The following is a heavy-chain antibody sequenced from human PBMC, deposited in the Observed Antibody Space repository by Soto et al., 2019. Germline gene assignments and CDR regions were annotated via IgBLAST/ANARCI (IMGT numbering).Heavy chain of an antibody. J-gene: IGHJ6*02. CDR3: ARAFRSYAMDV. CDR1: GFTFSGSP. D-gene: IGHD2-21*01. Sequence: QVQLVESGGGVVQPGRSLRLSCEASGFTFSGSPMHWVRQAPGKGLEWVAVISYDGSNKYYGDSVKGRFTISRDNSKNTLYLQMNSLRDEDTAVYYCARAFRSYAMDVGGHGTTVTVSS. V-gene: IGHV3-30-3*01. CDR2: ISYDGSNK.